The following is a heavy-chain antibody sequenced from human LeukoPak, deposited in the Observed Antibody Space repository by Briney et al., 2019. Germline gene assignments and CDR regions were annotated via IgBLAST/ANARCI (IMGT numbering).Heavy chain of an antibody. D-gene: IGHD2-2*01. CDR1: GFTFSSYW. J-gene: IGHJ4*02. Sequence: GSLRLSCAASGFTFSSYWMSWVRQAPGKGLEWIGEINHSGSTNYNPSLKSRVTISVDTSKNQFSLKLSSVTAADTAVYYCARHLGYCSSTSCYYYFDYWGQGTLVTVSS. V-gene: IGHV4-34*01. CDR2: INHSGST. CDR3: ARHLGYCSSTSCYYYFDY.